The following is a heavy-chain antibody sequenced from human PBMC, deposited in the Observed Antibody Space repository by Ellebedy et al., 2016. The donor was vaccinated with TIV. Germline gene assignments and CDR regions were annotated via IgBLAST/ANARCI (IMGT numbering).Heavy chain of an antibody. CDR1: GYTFTSYG. V-gene: IGHV1-18*04. CDR2: ISAYNGNT. D-gene: IGHD2-2*01. J-gene: IGHJ4*02. Sequence: AASVKVSCKASGYTFTSYGISWVRQAPGQGLEWMGWISAYNGNTNYAQKLQGRVTMTTDTSTSTAYMELRSLRSDDTAVYYCARDLIPAAMTNFDYWGQGTLVTVSS. CDR3: ARDLIPAAMTNFDY.